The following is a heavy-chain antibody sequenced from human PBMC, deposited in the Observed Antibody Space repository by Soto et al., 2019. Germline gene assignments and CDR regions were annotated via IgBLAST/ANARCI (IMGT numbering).Heavy chain of an antibody. J-gene: IGHJ4*02. Sequence: GGSLRLSCAASVLTFSSYWMHWVRQAPGKGLVWVSRMYTDASSATYADSVKGRFTISRDNAKNTLFLQIDSLRTEDTAVYYCVRGNSGYGNFDYWGEGTLVTVSS. V-gene: IGHV3-74*01. CDR2: MYTDASSA. CDR3: VRGNSGYGNFDY. D-gene: IGHD5-12*01. CDR1: VLTFSSYW.